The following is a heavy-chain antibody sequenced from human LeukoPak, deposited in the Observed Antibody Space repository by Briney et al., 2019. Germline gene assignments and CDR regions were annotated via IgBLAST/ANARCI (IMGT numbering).Heavy chain of an antibody. CDR3: VRDVGHGDYGPDS. D-gene: IGHD4-17*01. V-gene: IGHV1-18*01. CDR1: GYIFINSG. CDR2: IRGSNGDT. J-gene: IGHJ5*01. Sequence: ASVKVSCKASGYIFINSGISWVRQAPGQGLEWVGWIRGSNGDTNYAQNLQGRVTVTTDTSTSTAYMELRNLRSDDTAVYYCVRDVGHGDYGPDSWGPGTLVTVSS.